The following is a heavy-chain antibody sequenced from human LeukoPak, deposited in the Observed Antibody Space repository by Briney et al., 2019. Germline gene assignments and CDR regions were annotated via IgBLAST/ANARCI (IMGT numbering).Heavy chain of an antibody. Sequence: PGGSLRLSCAASGFTFSSYWMSWVRQAPGKGLEWVANIKQDGSEKYYVDSVKGRFAISRDNAKNSLYLQMNSLRAEDTAVYYCARDRSSGWSDYWGQGTLVTVSS. CDR1: GFTFSSYW. J-gene: IGHJ4*02. D-gene: IGHD6-19*01. CDR3: ARDRSSGWSDY. V-gene: IGHV3-7*01. CDR2: IKQDGSEK.